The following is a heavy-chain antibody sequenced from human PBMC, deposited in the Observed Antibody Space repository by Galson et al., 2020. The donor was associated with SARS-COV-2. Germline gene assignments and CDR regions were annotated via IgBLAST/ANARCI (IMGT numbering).Heavy chain of an antibody. CDR1: GFTFSNYA. Sequence: GGSLRLSCAASGFTFSNYAMHWVRQAPGKGLQWVAVMSSDGTNEYYADLLKGRFSISRDNSKNTVYLQMNSLRAEDTAMYYCARDRDNILWGGYSFDHWGQGILVTVSA. CDR2: MSSDGTNE. CDR3: ARDRDNILWGGYSFDH. J-gene: IGHJ5*02. V-gene: IGHV3-30*04. D-gene: IGHD2-2*03.